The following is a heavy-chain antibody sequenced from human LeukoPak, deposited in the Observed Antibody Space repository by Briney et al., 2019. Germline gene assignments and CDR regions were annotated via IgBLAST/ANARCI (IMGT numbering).Heavy chain of an antibody. V-gene: IGHV3-11*01. CDR2: ISSSGSSI. Sequence: LSLTCTVSGGSISSYYWSWIRQPPGKGLEWVSYISSSGSSIYYADSMKGRFTISRDNAKNSLYLQMNSLRVEDTAVYYCARDYGNQYYFDYWGQGTLVTVSS. CDR1: GGSISSYY. D-gene: IGHD4-4*01. J-gene: IGHJ4*02. CDR3: ARDYGNQYYFDY.